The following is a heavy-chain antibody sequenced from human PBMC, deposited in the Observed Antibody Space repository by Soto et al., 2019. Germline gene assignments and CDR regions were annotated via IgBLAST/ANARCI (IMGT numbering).Heavy chain of an antibody. D-gene: IGHD3-10*01. J-gene: IGHJ5*02. CDR1: VYTFTGYG. CDR3: ARWGGTMVRGLNWFDH. Sequence: XSVKVSCKASVYTFTGYGISWVRQAPGQGLEWMGWISAYNGNTNYAQKLQGRVTMTTDTSTSTAYMELRSLRSDDTAVYYCARWGGTMVRGLNWFDHWGQGTLVTVSS. V-gene: IGHV1-18*04. CDR2: ISAYNGNT.